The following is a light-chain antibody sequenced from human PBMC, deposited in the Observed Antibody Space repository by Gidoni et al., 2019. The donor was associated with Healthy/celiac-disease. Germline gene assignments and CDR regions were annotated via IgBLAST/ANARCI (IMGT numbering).Light chain of an antibody. CDR2: LGS. V-gene: IGKV2-28*01. CDR1: QSLLHSNGYNY. Sequence: DMVMTQSPLSLPVTPGEPASISCRSSQSLLHSNGYNYLDWYLQKPGQSPQLLIYLGSTRASGVPDRFSGSGSGTDFTLKISRVEAEDVGVSYCMQALQTLFTFGPGTKVDIK. J-gene: IGKJ3*01. CDR3: MQALQTLFT.